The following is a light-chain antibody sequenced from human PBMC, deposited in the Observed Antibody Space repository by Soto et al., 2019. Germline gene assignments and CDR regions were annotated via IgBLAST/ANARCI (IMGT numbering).Light chain of an antibody. Sequence: VLTQPPSGSGTPGQRVTFSCSGGRSNIGSNYVFWYQQFPGTAPKLLIYRNNQRPSGVPDRFSGSKSGTSASLAISGLRSEDEADYYCTSWDDSLYHVVFGGGTKVTVL. CDR3: TSWDDSLYHVV. J-gene: IGLJ2*01. V-gene: IGLV1-47*01. CDR1: RSNIGSNY. CDR2: RNN.